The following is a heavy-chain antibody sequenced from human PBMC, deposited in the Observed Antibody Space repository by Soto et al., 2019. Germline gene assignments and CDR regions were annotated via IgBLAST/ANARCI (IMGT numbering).Heavy chain of an antibody. D-gene: IGHD2-2*01. CDR1: GFTFSSYG. Sequence: QVQLVESGGGVVQPGRSLRLSCAASGFTFSSYGMHWVRQAPGKGLEWVAVISYDGSNKYYADSVKGRFTISRDNSKNTLYLQMNSLRAEDTAVYYCAKDADRYCSSTSCWGMDVWGQGTTVTVSS. J-gene: IGHJ6*02. V-gene: IGHV3-30*18. CDR2: ISYDGSNK. CDR3: AKDADRYCSSTSCWGMDV.